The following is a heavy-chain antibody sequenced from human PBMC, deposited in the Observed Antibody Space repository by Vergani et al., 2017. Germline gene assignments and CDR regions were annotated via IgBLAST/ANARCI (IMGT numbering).Heavy chain of an antibody. V-gene: IGHV3-23*01. Sequence: EVQLLDSGGGWAQSGGSLTVACGASGFIFNKYAMRWVRQAPGKGLEWVAAVSGNGKKIHYADSVKGSFTIPRDNSKRTLNLKMNSLRVDNTAIYCCTKAERDCTANRCYDEWFEAWGGGTVVAVSP. J-gene: IGHJ5*02. D-gene: IGHD2-21*01. CDR1: GFIFNKYA. CDR3: TKAERDCTANRCYDEWFEA. CDR2: VSGNGKKI.